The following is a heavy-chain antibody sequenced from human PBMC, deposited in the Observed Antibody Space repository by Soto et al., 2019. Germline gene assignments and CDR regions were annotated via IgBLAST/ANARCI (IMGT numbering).Heavy chain of an antibody. D-gene: IGHD5-18*01. V-gene: IGHV3-15*01. Sequence: EVQLVESGGGLVKPGGSLRLSCAASGFTFSNAWMSWVRQAPGKGLEWVGRIKSKTDGGTTDDAAHVKGSFTISRADANISPYLQMNSLKTEDTAVYYCTTAGFGTAMVTGGAEFARQDYWGQGTLVTVSS. CDR1: GFTFSNAW. J-gene: IGHJ4*02. CDR3: TTAGFGTAMVTGGAEFARQDY. CDR2: IKSKTDGGTT.